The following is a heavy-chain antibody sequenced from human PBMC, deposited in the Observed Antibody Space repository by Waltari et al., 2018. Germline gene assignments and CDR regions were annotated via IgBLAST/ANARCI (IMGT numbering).Heavy chain of an antibody. D-gene: IGHD6-6*01. CDR1: GFTFSSYS. V-gene: IGHV3-48*01. CDR3: ARDPRGYIDY. CDR2: ISSSSSTI. Sequence: EVQLVESGGGLVQPGGSLRLSCAASGFTFSSYSMNWVRQAPGKGLEWVSYISSSSSTIYYADSVKGRFTISRDNAKNSLYLQMNSLRAEDTAVYYCARDPRGYIDYWGQGTLVTVSS. J-gene: IGHJ4*02.